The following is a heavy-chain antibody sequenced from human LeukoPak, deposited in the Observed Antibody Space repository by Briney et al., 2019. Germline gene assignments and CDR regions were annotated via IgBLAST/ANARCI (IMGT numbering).Heavy chain of an antibody. CDR3: VRDKYYGSGTFDY. J-gene: IGHJ4*02. Sequence: GGSLRLSCATSGFTFNNYNMNWVRQAPGRALEWVSSITSSGTYIFYADSVKGRFTISRDNAKNSLYLQMNSLRAEDTAVYYCVRDKYYGSGTFDYWGPGTRVTVSS. D-gene: IGHD3-10*01. V-gene: IGHV3-21*01. CDR1: GFTFNNYN. CDR2: ITSSGTYI.